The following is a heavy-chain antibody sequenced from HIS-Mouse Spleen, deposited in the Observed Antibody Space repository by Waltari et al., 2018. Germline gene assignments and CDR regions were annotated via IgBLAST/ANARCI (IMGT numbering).Heavy chain of an antibody. V-gene: IGHV1-8*01. CDR3: ARVTMDSSGYNWFDP. Sequence: QVQLVQSGAEVKKPGASVQVSCKASGSTFPSHDINWVRQATGQGLEWMGWMNPNSGNTGYAQKFQGRVTMTRNTSISTAYMELSSLRSEDTAVYYCARVTMDSSGYNWFDPWGQGTLVTVSS. CDR2: MNPNSGNT. D-gene: IGHD3-22*01. J-gene: IGHJ5*02. CDR1: GSTFPSHD.